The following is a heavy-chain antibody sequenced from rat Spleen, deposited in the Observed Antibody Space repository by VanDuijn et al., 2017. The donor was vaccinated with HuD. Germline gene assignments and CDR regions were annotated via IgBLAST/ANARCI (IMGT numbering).Heavy chain of an antibody. CDR3: ATGPGYKEN. D-gene: IGHD1-4*01. CDR1: GFTFNNYW. CDR2: ITHTGDST. Sequence: EVQLVESGGGLVQPGRSLKLSCITSGFTFNNYWMTWIRQAPGKGLEWVASITHTGDSTYYPDSVKGRFTISRDNAKSTLYLQMDSLRSEDTATYYCATGPGYKENWGQGVMVTVSS. J-gene: IGHJ2*01. V-gene: IGHV5-31*01.